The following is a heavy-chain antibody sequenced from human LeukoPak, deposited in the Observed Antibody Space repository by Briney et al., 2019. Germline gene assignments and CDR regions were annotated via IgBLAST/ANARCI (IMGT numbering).Heavy chain of an antibody. Sequence: SETLSLTCAVYGGSFSGYYWSWIRQPPGKGLEWIGEINHSGSTNYNPSLKSRVTISVDKSKNQFSLKLSSVTAADTAVYYCARGPEGGMDVWGKGTTVTVSS. CDR1: GGSFSGYY. J-gene: IGHJ6*04. V-gene: IGHV4-34*01. CDR3: ARGPEGGMDV. CDR2: INHSGST.